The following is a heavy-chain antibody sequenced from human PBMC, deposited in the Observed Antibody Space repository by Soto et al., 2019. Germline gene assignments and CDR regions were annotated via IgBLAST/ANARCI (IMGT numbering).Heavy chain of an antibody. CDR3: ASAAVTGTAGLDF. CDR1: GYTFSGFY. V-gene: IGHV1-2*02. CDR2: INPNSGGT. D-gene: IGHD6-19*01. J-gene: IGHJ4*02. Sequence: ASVKVSCKASGYTFSGFYMHWVRQAPGQGLEWMGWINPNSGGTKSAEKFQGGVTMTRDTSISTACMELSRLTSDDTAVYYCASAAVTGTAGLDFWGQGTQVTVSS.